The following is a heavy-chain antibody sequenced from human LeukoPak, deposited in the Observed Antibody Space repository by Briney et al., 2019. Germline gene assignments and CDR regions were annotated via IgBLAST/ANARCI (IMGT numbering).Heavy chain of an antibody. CDR1: GGSISSGGYY. V-gene: IGHV4-31*03. CDR3: ARLMGGIHAFDI. CDR2: IYYSGST. D-gene: IGHD2-15*01. Sequence: SQTLSLTCTVSGGSISSGGYYWSWIRQHPGKGLEWIGYIYYSGSTYYNPSLKSRVTISVDTSKNQFSLKLSSVTAADTAVYYCARLMGGIHAFDIWGQGTMVTVSS. J-gene: IGHJ3*02.